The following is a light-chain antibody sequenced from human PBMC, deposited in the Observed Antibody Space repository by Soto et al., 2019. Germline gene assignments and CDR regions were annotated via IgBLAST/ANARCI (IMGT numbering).Light chain of an antibody. CDR1: SSDIGYYDY. V-gene: IGLV2-14*01. J-gene: IGLJ1*01. CDR2: EVN. Sequence: QSALTQPASVSGSPGQSITISCTGTSSDIGYYDYVSWYQHHSGKAPKLIIYEVNNRPSGVSNRFSGSKSVNTASLTISGLQDEDEAEYYCSSHSSSSAYYGFGTGTKLTVL. CDR3: SSHSSSSAYYG.